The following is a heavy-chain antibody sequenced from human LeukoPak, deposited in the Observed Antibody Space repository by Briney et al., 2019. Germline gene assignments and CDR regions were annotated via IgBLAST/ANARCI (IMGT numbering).Heavy chain of an antibody. CDR3: AKDDLLHYYDSSGYLFDY. V-gene: IGHV3-23*01. CDR2: ISGSGGST. J-gene: IGHJ4*02. CDR1: GFTFSSYG. D-gene: IGHD3-22*01. Sequence: GGSLRLSCAASGFTFSSYGMSWVRQAPGKGLEWVSAISGSGGSTYYADSVKGRFTISRDNSKNTLYLQMNSLRAEDTAVYYCAKDDLLHYYDSSGYLFDYWGQGTQVTVSS.